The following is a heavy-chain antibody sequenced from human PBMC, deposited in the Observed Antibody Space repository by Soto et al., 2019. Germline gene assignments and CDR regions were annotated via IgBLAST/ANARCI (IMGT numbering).Heavy chain of an antibody. CDR1: GFNVSDNY. CDR2: FFTGGST. J-gene: IGHJ4*02. CDR3: VRERRGLGIGFDH. Sequence: TXGSLRLCCAASGFNVSDNYMGWVREAPGKGLDWVSSFFTGGSTDYADSVKGRFTISRDDSKNTVYLQTNSLRAEDTAVYFCVRERRGLGIGFDHWGQGTLVTVSS. V-gene: IGHV3-53*01. D-gene: IGHD6-19*01.